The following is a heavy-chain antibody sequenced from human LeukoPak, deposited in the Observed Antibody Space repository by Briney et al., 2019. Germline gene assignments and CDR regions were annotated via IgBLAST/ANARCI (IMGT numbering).Heavy chain of an antibody. D-gene: IGHD6-19*01. CDR2: ISYDGSNK. J-gene: IGHJ6*02. CDR1: GFTFSSYA. CDR3: ARDSEEQWLARHHYGMDV. V-gene: IGHV3-30-3*01. Sequence: TGGSLRLSCAASGFTFSSYAMHWVRQAPGKGLEWVAVISYDGSNKYYADSVKGRFTISRDNSKNTLYLQMNSLRPEDTAVYYCARDSEEQWLARHHYGMDVWGQGTTVTVSS.